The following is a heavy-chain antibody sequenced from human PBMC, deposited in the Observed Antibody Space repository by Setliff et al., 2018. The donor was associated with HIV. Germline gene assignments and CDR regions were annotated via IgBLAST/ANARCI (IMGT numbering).Heavy chain of an antibody. Sequence: PSETLSLTCTVSGDSIRSNFNYWGWIRQPPGKGLEWLAIIYYSGSNYDNPSLKNRVTISMDTSRNQFSLKLNSVTAADTAVYYCAREDYYDQKGAFDIWGQGTMVTVSS. V-gene: IGHV4-39*07. CDR2: IYYSGSN. CDR1: GDSIRSNFNY. CDR3: AREDYYDQKGAFDI. J-gene: IGHJ3*02. D-gene: IGHD3-22*01.